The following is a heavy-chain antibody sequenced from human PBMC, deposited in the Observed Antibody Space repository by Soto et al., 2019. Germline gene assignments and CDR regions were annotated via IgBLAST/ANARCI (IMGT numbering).Heavy chain of an antibody. Sequence: QVQLVESGGGVVQPGRSLRLSCAASGFTFINYGMHWVRQATGKGLEWVAVISYHGSYKYYADSVKGRFTISRDNSKNTLYLQMDSLRAEDTAVYYCAKDHLTTSVTTVGYWGQGTLVTVSS. D-gene: IGHD4-17*01. CDR2: ISYHGSYK. CDR1: GFTFINYG. J-gene: IGHJ4*02. CDR3: AKDHLTTSVTTVGY. V-gene: IGHV3-30*18.